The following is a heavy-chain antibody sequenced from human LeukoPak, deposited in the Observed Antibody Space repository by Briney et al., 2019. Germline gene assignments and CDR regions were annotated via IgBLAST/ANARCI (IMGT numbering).Heavy chain of an antibody. CDR1: GGSFSGYY. D-gene: IGHD3-16*01. CDR3: ARWWEFGGVSPI. CDR2: INHSGST. V-gene: IGHV4-34*01. Sequence: SETLSLTCAVYGGSFSGYYWSWIRQPPGKGLEWIGEINHSGSTNYNPSLKSRVTISVDTSKSQFSLKLSSVTAADTAVYYCARWWEFGGVSPIWGQGTMVTVSS. J-gene: IGHJ3*02.